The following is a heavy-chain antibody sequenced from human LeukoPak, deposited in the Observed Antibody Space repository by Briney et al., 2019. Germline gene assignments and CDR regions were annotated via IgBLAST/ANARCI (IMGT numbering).Heavy chain of an antibody. V-gene: IGHV3-23*01. Sequence: GGSLRLSCAASGFTFSSYAMSWVRQAPGKGLEWVSAISGSGGSTYYADSVKGRFTISRDNSKNTLYLQMNSLRAEDTAVYYCAKDEVGATSHWYFDLWGRGTLVTVSS. D-gene: IGHD1-26*01. CDR1: GFTFSSYA. CDR2: ISGSGGST. CDR3: AKDEVGATSHWYFDL. J-gene: IGHJ2*01.